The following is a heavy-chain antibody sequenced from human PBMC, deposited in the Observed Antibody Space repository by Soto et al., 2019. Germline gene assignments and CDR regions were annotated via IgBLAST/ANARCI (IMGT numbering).Heavy chain of an antibody. V-gene: IGHV3-21*01. CDR2: ISSSSSYI. CDR1: GFTFSSYS. Sequence: GGSLRLSCAASGFTFSSYSMNWVRQAPGKGLEWVSSISSSSSYIYYADSVKGRFTLSRDNAKNSLYLQMNSLRAEDTAVYYCARDFLYCSSTSCYRSPEGHWFDPWGQGTLVTVSS. J-gene: IGHJ5*02. D-gene: IGHD2-2*01. CDR3: ARDFLYCSSTSCYRSPEGHWFDP.